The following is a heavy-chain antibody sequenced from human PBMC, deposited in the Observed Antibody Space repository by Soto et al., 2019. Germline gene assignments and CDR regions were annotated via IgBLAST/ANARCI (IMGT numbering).Heavy chain of an antibody. V-gene: IGHV4-31*02. CDR3: ARGGDFWSGYRGVSFYYYGMDV. J-gene: IGHJ6*02. CDR2: IYYSGST. CDR1: GFSVSDYS. Sequence: VQLMESGGGLVQPGGSLRLSCAASGFSVSDYSMNWVRQAPGKGLEWIGYIYYSGSTYYNPSLKSRVTISVDTSKNQFSLKLSSVTAADTAVYYCARGGDFWSGYRGVSFYYYGMDVWGQGTTVTVSS. D-gene: IGHD3-3*01.